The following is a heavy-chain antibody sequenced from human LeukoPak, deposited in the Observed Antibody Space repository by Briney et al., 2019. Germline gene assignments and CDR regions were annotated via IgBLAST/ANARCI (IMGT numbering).Heavy chain of an antibody. CDR1: GFTFSSYD. CDR3: ARSSSSWTLALDY. V-gene: IGHV3-13*01. CDR2: IGTAGDT. D-gene: IGHD6-13*01. J-gene: IGHJ4*02. Sequence: GGSLRLSCAASGFTFSSYDMHWVRQVTGKGLEWVSAIGTAGDTYYPGSVKGRFTISRENAKNSLYLQMNSLRAGDTAVYYCARSSSSWTLALDYWGQGTLVTVSS.